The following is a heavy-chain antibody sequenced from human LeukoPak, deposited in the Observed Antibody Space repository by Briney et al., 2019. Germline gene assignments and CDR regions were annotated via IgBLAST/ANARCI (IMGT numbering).Heavy chain of an antibody. D-gene: IGHD3-3*01. J-gene: IGHJ6*03. CDR2: ISGSGGST. Sequence: GGSLRLSCAASGFTFSSYAMSWVRRAPGKGLEWVSAISGSGGSTYYADSVKGRFTISRDNSKNTLYLQMNSLRAEDTAVYYCAKKSDFWSGYRPYYMDVWGKGTTVTVSS. V-gene: IGHV3-23*01. CDR3: AKKSDFWSGYRPYYMDV. CDR1: GFTFSSYA.